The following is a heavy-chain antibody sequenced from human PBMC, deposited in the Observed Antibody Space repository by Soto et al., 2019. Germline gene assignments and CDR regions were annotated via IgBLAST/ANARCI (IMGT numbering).Heavy chain of an antibody. CDR2: INPNGDTT. Sequence: QVQLVQSGAEVRNPGASVKLSCKASGYTFNMYYMHWVRQAPGQGLEWMGVINPNGDTTTYAQRFQGRLNMTRDTSTSTVYMDLTSLRSEDTAVYYCAREGAAAARMFDNWGQGTLVTVSS. CDR3: AREGAAAARMFDN. V-gene: IGHV1-46*02. J-gene: IGHJ4*02. D-gene: IGHD6-13*01. CDR1: GYTFNMYY.